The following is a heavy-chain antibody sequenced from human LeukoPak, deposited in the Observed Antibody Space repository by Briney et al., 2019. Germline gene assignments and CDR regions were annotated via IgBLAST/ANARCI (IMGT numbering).Heavy chain of an antibody. Sequence: PSETLSLTCTVSGYSISSGYYWGWIRQPPGKGLEWIGSIYHSGSTYYNPSLKSRVTISVDTSKNQFSLELRSVTAADTAVYYCARVTSRLGVCDYWGQGSLVTVSS. V-gene: IGHV4-38-2*02. CDR2: IYHSGST. D-gene: IGHD2-8*01. CDR1: GYSISSGYY. J-gene: IGHJ4*02. CDR3: ARVTSRLGVCDY.